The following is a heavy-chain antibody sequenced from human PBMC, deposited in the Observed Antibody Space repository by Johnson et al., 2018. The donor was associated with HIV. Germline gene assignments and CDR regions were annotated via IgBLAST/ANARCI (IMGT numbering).Heavy chain of an antibody. J-gene: IGHJ3*02. D-gene: IGHD6-19*01. V-gene: IGHV3-33*01. CDR2: IWSDGSNR. CDR1: GFSFSAYA. Sequence: QMQLVESGGGVVRPGRSLRLSCVASGFSFSAYAIHWVRQAPGQGLEWVAVIWSDGSNRYYADSVKGRFTISRDNSKNTLSLQMNRLRAEDTAVYYCARDFSLVGGWSPLYIWGHGTMVTVSS. CDR3: ARDFSLVGGWSPLYI.